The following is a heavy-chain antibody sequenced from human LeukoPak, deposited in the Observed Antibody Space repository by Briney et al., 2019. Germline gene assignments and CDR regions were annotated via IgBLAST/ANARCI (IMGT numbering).Heavy chain of an antibody. V-gene: IGHV3-15*01. Sequence: SWIRQAPGKGLEWVGRIKSKTDGGTTDYAAPVKGRFTISRDDSKNTLYLQMNSLKTEDTAVYYCTTDLKELLWFGEPPLDYWGQGTLVTVSS. D-gene: IGHD3-10*01. CDR3: TTDLKELLWFGEPPLDY. CDR2: IKSKTDGGTT. J-gene: IGHJ4*02.